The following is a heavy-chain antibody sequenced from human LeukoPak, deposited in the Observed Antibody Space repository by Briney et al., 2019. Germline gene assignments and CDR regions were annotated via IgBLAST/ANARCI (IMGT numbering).Heavy chain of an antibody. CDR1: GFTFNNYA. D-gene: IGHD5-24*01. CDR2: ISGSGVMT. J-gene: IGHJ4*02. Sequence: VGTLRLSSAASGFTFNNYAMSWVRQAPGLGRKWVSTISGSGVMTAYTDSVSARFTISRDNSRPTMYLPWDRLRSEPMALYSIAKSPGQLQLDYFDHWGQGTLVTVSS. V-gene: IGHV3-23*01. CDR3: AKSPGQLQLDYFDH.